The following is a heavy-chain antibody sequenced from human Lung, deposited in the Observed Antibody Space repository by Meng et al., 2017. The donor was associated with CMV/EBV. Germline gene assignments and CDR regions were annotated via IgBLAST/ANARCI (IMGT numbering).Heavy chain of an antibody. D-gene: IGHD2-2*01. Sequence: SVKVSCKASGGTFSSYAISWVRQAPGQGLEWMGGIIPIFGTANYAQKFQGRVTITTDESTSTAYMELSSLRYEDTAVYYCARGKDIVVVPAAYTFDYWGQGTLVTVSS. CDR3: ARGKDIVVVPAAYTFDY. J-gene: IGHJ4*02. CDR1: GGTFSSYA. V-gene: IGHV1-69*05. CDR2: IIPIFGTA.